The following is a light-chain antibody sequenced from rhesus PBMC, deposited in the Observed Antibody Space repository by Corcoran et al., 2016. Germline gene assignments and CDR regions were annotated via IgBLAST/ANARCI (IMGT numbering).Light chain of an antibody. CDR2: AAS. CDR3: LQHNSYPYS. CDR1: QGISSY. V-gene: IGKV1-28*01. Sequence: DIQMTQSPSSLSASVGDTVTITCLASQGISSYLNWFQQKPGKAPKLLIYAASSLESGVPSRFSGSGSGTEFTLPLTSLQPEDFAAYYCLQHNSYPYSFSRGTKVEIK. J-gene: IGKJ2*01.